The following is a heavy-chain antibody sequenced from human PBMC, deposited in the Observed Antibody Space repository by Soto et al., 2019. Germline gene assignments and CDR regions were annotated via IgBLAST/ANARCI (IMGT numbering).Heavy chain of an antibody. D-gene: IGHD3-9*01. CDR2: ISSDGDIT. CDR3: VKVSTFYDILTGYYSTNFFDP. V-gene: IGHV3-64D*06. CDR1: GFTFSEYS. J-gene: IGHJ5*02. Sequence: GGSLRLSCSASGFTFSEYSMHWVRQAPGKGLQYVSTISSDGDITYYADSVKGRFTISRDNSKNTLYLQMNSLGPEDTAVYYCVKVSTFYDILTGYYSTNFFDPWGQGTLVTVSS.